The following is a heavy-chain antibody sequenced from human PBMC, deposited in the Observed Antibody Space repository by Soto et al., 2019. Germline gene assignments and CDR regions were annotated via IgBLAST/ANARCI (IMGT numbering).Heavy chain of an antibody. CDR1: GYTFTSYG. J-gene: IGHJ5*02. Sequence: GASVKVSCKASGYTFTSYGISWVRQAPGQWLEWMRWISAYNGNTNYAEKLQRRVTMTTDTATSKAYKELRSLRSDDTAVYYCARGRRIESRRWFDPWGQGTLVTVSS. V-gene: IGHV1-18*01. CDR3: ARGRRIESRRWFDP. CDR2: ISAYNGNT.